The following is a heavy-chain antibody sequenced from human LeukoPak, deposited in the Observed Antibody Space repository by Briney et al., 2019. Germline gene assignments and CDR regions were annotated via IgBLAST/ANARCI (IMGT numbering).Heavy chain of an antibody. J-gene: IGHJ4*02. CDR2: IYYSGSA. CDR1: GGSISSNY. CDR3: ARVNSYGPPYYFDY. V-gene: IGHV4-59*01. Sequence: SETLSLTCTVSGGSISSNYWSWLRQPPGKGLEWNGYIYYSGSADYNPSLKSRVSISVDTSKNQFSLKLSSVTAADTAVCFCARVNSYGPPYYFDYWGQGTLVTVSS. D-gene: IGHD5-18*01.